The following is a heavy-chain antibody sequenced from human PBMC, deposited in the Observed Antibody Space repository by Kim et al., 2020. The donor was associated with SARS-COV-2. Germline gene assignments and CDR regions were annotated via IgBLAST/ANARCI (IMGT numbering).Heavy chain of an antibody. V-gene: IGHV4-59*01. CDR3: ARTPYSSGWLPRAYFDS. Sequence: KSRVTISVDTSKNPFSLKLSSVTAADTAVYYCARTPYSSGWLPRAYFDSWGQGTLVTVSS. J-gene: IGHJ4*02. D-gene: IGHD6-19*01.